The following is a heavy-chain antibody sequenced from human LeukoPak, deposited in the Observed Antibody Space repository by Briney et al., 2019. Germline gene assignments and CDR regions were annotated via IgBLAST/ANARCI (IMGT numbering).Heavy chain of an antibody. D-gene: IGHD4-17*01. CDR3: ARGPHDYGDYEYYFDY. Sequence: PGGSLRLSCAASGFTVSSNYMSWVRQAPGKGLEWVSVIYSGGSTYYADSVKGRFTISRDNSKNTLYLQMNSLRAEDTAVYYCARGPHDYGDYEYYFDYWGQGTLVTVSS. CDR1: GFTVSSNY. CDR2: IYSGGST. V-gene: IGHV3-66*01. J-gene: IGHJ4*02.